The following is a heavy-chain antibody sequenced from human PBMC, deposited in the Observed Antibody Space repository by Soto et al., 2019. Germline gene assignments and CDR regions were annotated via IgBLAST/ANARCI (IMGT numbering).Heavy chain of an antibody. V-gene: IGHV1-18*01. CDR3: ARDLGAQRVDY. CDR1: GYTFTSYG. D-gene: IGHD1-26*01. J-gene: IGHJ4*02. CDR2: ISAYNGNT. Sequence: QVQLVQSGAEVKKPGASVKVSRKASGYTFTSYGISWVRQAPGQGLEWMGWISAYNGNTKYAQKLQGRVSMTTGTSTSTAYMALRSLRADDTAVYYCARDLGAQRVDYWGQGTLVTVSS.